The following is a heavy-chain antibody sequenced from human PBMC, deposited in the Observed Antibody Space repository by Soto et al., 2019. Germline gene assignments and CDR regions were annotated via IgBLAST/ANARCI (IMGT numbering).Heavy chain of an antibody. J-gene: IGHJ6*03. V-gene: IGHV3-23*01. Sequence: EVQLLESGGGLVQPGGSLRLACAASGFNFGTYAMGWVRQARGRGLEWVSSAGSGSSRYYADAVRGRFTVSRDTSKSTLYLEMSSLRAEDTALYYCVKFRGQAYSYYHMDVWGKGTTVTVSS. CDR3: VKFRGQAYSYYHMDV. CDR1: GFNFGTYA. CDR2: SAGSGSSR.